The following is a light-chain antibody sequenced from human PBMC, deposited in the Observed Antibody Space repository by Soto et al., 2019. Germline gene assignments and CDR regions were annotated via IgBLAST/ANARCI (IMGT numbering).Light chain of an antibody. J-gene: IGKJ3*01. CDR3: LQHSSYPFT. Sequence: DIQMTQSPSAMSASVGDRVTITCRASQGINNLLAWFQQAPGKVPKRLIYAASTLYGGVPSRFSGSGSGTAITLTVSSLAPEDFATEYCLQHSSYPFTFGPGTRVDIK. CDR1: QGINNL. V-gene: IGKV1-17*03. CDR2: AAS.